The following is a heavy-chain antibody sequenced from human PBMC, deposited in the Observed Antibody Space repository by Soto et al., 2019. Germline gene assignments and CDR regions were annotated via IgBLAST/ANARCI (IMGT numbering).Heavy chain of an antibody. CDR2: INPNSGGT. Sequence: GASVKVSCKASGYTFTGYYMHWVRQAPGQGLEWMGWINPNSGGTNYAQKFQGWVTMTRDTSISTAYMELSRLRSDDTAVYYCARAPPYYYDSSGYPSTFDYWCQGTLVTVSS. CDR3: ARAPPYYYDSSGYPSTFDY. D-gene: IGHD3-22*01. V-gene: IGHV1-2*04. J-gene: IGHJ4*02. CDR1: GYTFTGYY.